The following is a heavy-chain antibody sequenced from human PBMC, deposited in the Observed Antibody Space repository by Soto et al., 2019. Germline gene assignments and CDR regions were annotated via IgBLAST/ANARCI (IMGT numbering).Heavy chain of an antibody. CDR1: GFTFSSYW. J-gene: IGHJ6*02. CDR3: ARLYGSGTYYTAYYYYGMDV. D-gene: IGHD3-10*01. CDR2: INSDGIST. V-gene: IGHV3-74*01. Sequence: PGGSLRLSCAASGFTFSSYWMHWVRQAPGKGLVWVSRINSDGISTSYADSVKGRFTISRDNAKNTLYLQMNSLRAEDTAVYYCARLYGSGTYYTAYYYYGMDVWGQGTTVTVSS.